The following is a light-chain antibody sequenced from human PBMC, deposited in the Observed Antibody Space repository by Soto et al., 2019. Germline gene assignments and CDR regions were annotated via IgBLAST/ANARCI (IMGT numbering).Light chain of an antibody. CDR2: AAS. J-gene: IGKJ1*01. CDR3: QQSYSTPT. Sequence: DIQMTQSPSTLSASVGHRVTITRRASQSISTRLAWYQQKPGKAPKFLIYAASSLQSGVPSRFSGSGSGTDFTLTISSMQPEDFASYYCQQSYSTPTFGQGTKVDIK. V-gene: IGKV1-39*01. CDR1: QSISTR.